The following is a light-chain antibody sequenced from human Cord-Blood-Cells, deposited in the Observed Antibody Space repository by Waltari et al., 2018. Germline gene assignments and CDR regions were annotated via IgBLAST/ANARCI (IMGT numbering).Light chain of an antibody. CDR2: DVS. Sequence: HSALTQPASVSGSPGQSITISCTGTSSDVGGYNYVSWYQQHPGKAPKLMIYDVSKRPSGVSNRFSGSKSGNTASLTISGLQAEDEADYYCSSYTSSSIYVFGTGTKVTVL. V-gene: IGLV2-14*01. CDR1: SSDVGGYNY. J-gene: IGLJ1*01. CDR3: SSYTSSSIYV.